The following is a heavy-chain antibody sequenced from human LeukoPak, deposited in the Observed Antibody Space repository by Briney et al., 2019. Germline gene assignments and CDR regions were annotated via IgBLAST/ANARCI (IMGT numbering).Heavy chain of an antibody. Sequence: PSQSPSLTCTVSGGSTSSGGYYFSWIRQHPRKCLEWLRYIYYSGSTYYNPSLKSRVTISVDTSKNQFSLKLSSVTAADTAVYYCARTVPAAPDYYYGMDVWGQGTTVTVSS. CDR1: GGSTSSGGYY. D-gene: IGHD2-2*01. CDR2: IYYSGST. V-gene: IGHV4-31*02. CDR3: ARTVPAAPDYYYGMDV. J-gene: IGHJ6*02.